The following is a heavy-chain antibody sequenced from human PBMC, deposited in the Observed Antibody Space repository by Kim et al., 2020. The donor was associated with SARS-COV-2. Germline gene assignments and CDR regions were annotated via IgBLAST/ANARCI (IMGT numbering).Heavy chain of an antibody. V-gene: IGHV3-7*01. Sequence: GGSLRLSCATSGVSFTSYWMSWVRQVPGKGLEWMANIKQDGSETYYVDSVKGRFTISRDNAKNSLYLQMSSLRAEDTAVYHCAREVRVPAALEGYYFSG. CDR3: AREVRVPAALEGYYFSG. J-gene: IGHJ6*01. D-gene: IGHD2-2*01. CDR1: GVSFTSYW. CDR2: IKQDGSET.